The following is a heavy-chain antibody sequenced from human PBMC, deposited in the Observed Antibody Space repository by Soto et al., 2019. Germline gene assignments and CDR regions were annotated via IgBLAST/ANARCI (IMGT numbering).Heavy chain of an antibody. CDR1: EFTFSRHG. Sequence: QVQLVESGGGVVQPGGSLRLSCAASEFTFSRHGMHWVRQAPGKGLQWVGVIWSDGSNERYADSVKGRFTISRDNSKNTLYLQMNSQRAEDTAVYYCARERTFGENKLNYMDVWGTGITVTVS. CDR2: IWSDGSNE. V-gene: IGHV3-33*01. CDR3: ARERTFGENKLNYMDV. D-gene: IGHD3-10*01. J-gene: IGHJ6*03.